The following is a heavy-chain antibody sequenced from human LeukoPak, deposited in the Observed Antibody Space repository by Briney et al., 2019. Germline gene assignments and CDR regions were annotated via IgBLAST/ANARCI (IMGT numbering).Heavy chain of an antibody. Sequence: SETLSLTCTVSGGSISSYYWSWIRQPPGKGLEWIGYIYYSGSTNYNPSLKSRVTISVDTSKNQFSLKLSSVTAADTAVYYCARDYGHDGDDAFDIWGQGTMVTVSS. V-gene: IGHV4-59*01. J-gene: IGHJ3*02. CDR3: ARDYGHDGDDAFDI. D-gene: IGHD3-10*01. CDR2: IYYSGST. CDR1: GGSISSYY.